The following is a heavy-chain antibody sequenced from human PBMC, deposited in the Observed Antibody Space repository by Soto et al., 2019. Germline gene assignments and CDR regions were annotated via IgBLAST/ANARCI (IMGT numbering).Heavy chain of an antibody. J-gene: IGHJ4*02. CDR3: ARVSYSYVRGNYRSTYYFDY. D-gene: IGHD3-16*02. CDR1: GYTFTDYY. V-gene: IGHV1-2*04. CDR2: INPNSGGT. Sequence: QVQLVQSGAEVKKPGASVKVSCKASGYTFTDYYMHWVRQAPGQGLEWMGWINPNSGGTNYAQKFQDWVTMTRDTSLSTAYMELSRLRSDDTALYYCARVSYSYVRGNYRSTYYFDYWGQGTLVTVSS.